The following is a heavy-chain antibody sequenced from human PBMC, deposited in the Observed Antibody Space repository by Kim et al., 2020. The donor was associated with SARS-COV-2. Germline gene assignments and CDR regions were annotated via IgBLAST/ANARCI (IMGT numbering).Heavy chain of an antibody. CDR3: ARVTYFYESSGYLFDY. V-gene: IGHV4-39*01. D-gene: IGHD3-22*01. J-gene: IGHJ4*01. CDR1: GASISSRDYY. CDR2: IFYSGST. Sequence: SETLSLTCTVSGASISSRDYYWGWIRQPPGKGLEWIGNIFYSGSTYYNPSLRSRATVSVDTSKNQFSLRLSSGTAADTAVYYCARVTYFYESSGYLFDY.